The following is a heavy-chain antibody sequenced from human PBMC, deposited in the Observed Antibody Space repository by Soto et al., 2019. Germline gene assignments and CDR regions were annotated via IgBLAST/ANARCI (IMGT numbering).Heavy chain of an antibody. CDR2: IYYSGST. J-gene: IGHJ4*02. D-gene: IGHD4-17*01. CDR3: ARGGGATYCDGTDFDY. Sequence: QVQLQESGPGLVKPSQTLSLTCTVSGGSISSGDYYWSWIRQPPGKGLEWIGYIYYSGSTYYNPSLKSRVTISVDKSKNQFSLKLSCVTAADTAVYYCARGGGATYCDGTDFDYWGQGTLVTVSS. V-gene: IGHV4-30-4*01. CDR1: GGSISSGDYY.